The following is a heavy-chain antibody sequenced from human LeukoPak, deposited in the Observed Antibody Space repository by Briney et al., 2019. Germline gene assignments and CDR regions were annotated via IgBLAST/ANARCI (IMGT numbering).Heavy chain of an antibody. CDR2: ISPSSGT. D-gene: IGHD3-22*01. V-gene: IGHV3-23*01. J-gene: IGHJ4*02. CDR3: ARPQSSSGYYWPFDD. CDR1: GFTFSSYW. Sequence: GGSLRLSCAASGFTFSSYWMRWVRQAPGKGLEWVSAISPSSGTFYADSVKGRFTISRDNSKNTLYLQMNSLRAEDTAVYYCARPQSSSGYYWPFDDWGQGTLVTVSS.